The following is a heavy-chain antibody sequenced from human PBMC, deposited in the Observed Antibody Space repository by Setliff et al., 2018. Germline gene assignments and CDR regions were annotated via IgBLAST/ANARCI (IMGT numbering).Heavy chain of an antibody. CDR2: INAANGNT. Sequence: ASVKVSCKASGYTFTSYGVHWVRQAPGQRLEWMGWINAANGNTKYSQKFQGRVTITRDTSASTVYMELSSLRSEDTAVYFCARDRFYNSWSGTSITAPHDALDIWGQGTTVTVSS. CDR3: ARDRFYNSWSGTSITAPHDALDI. J-gene: IGHJ3*02. D-gene: IGHD3-3*01. CDR1: GYTFTSYG. V-gene: IGHV1-3*01.